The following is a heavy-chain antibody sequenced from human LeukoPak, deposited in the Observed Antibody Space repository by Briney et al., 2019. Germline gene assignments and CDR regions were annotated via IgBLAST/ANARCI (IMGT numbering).Heavy chain of an antibody. CDR1: GYSISSGYY. V-gene: IGHV4-38-2*02. CDR3: ARVYSSSWALDY. D-gene: IGHD6-13*01. J-gene: IGHJ4*02. Sequence: SETLSLTCTVSGYSISSGYYRGWLRPPPGKGLEWIGSIYHSGSTYYNPSLKSRVTISIDTSKNQFSLKLSSVTAADTAVYYCARVYSSSWALDYWGQGTLFTVSS. CDR2: IYHSGST.